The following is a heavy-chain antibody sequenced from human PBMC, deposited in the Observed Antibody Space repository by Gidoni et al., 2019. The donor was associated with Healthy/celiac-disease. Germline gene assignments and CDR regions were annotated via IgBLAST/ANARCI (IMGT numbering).Heavy chain of an antibody. J-gene: IGHJ4*02. CDR2: INHSGST. CDR1: GGSFSGYY. V-gene: IGHV4-34*01. CDR3: ARGDVVVVAAPFDY. D-gene: IGHD2-15*01. Sequence: QVQLQQWGAGLLKPSENLSLTCAVYGGSFSGYYWSWIRQPPGKGLEWIGEINHSGSTNYNPSLKRRVTISVDTSNNQFSLKLSSVTAADTAVYYCARGDVVVVAAPFDYWGQGTLVTVSS.